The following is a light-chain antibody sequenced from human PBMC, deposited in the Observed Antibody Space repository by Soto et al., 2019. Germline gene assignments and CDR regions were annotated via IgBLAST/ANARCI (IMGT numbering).Light chain of an antibody. CDR1: SSDVGGHDS. Sequence: QSVLTQPASVSGSPGQSIAISCTGTSSDVGGHDSVSWYQQHPGKAPKLMIYNVSNRPSGVSNRFSGSKSGNTASLTISGLLAEDEADYFCTSYTSASTYVFGAGTKVPVL. J-gene: IGLJ1*01. CDR3: TSYTSASTYV. V-gene: IGLV2-14*01. CDR2: NVS.